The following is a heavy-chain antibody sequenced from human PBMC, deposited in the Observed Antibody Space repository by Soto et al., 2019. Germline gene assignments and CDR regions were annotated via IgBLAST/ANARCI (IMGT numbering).Heavy chain of an antibody. CDR1: GFIFSSAW. CDR2: IKSYSHGGTT. D-gene: IGHD1-20*01. Sequence: EVQLVESGGGLVKPGGSLRLSCAGSGFIFSSAWINWVRQVPGKGLEWVGRIKSYSHGGTTDFAAPVKGRFAISRDDSRAIVYMEMNSLKIEDTGVYYCSTDSYTDMTVVRLDNWGHGTLVTVSS. V-gene: IGHV3-15*07. J-gene: IGHJ4*01. CDR3: STDSYTDMTVVRLDN.